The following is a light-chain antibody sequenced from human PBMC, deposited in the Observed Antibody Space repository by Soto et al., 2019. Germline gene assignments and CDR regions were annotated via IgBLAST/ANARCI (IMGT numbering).Light chain of an antibody. CDR2: AAV. Sequence: EMVLTQSPGILSLSAGERATLSCRASQTITNNHVAWYHQKPGQAPRLIIDAAVNRVTGVPDRFSGSGSGTDFNLTITRLEPEDFAVYFCHQCDHSPLTFGQGTRVEIK. J-gene: IGKJ1*01. V-gene: IGKV3-20*01. CDR1: QTITNNH. CDR3: HQCDHSPLT.